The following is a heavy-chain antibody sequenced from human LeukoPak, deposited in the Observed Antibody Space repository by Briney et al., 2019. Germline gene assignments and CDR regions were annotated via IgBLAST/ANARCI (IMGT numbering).Heavy chain of an antibody. CDR2: INWNGGST. V-gene: IGHV3-20*04. CDR1: GFTFDDYG. D-gene: IGHD3-16*02. J-gene: IGHJ5*02. Sequence: GGSLRLSCAASGFTFDDYGMSWVRQGPGKGLEWVSGINWNGGSTGYADSVKGRFTISRDNAENSLYLQMNSLRAEDTALYYCARVGQQNMITFGGVITRNNWFDPWGQGTLVAVSS. CDR3: ARVGQQNMITFGGVITRNNWFDP.